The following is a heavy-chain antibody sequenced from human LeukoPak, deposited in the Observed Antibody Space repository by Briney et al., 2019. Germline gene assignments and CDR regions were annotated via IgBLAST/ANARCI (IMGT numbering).Heavy chain of an antibody. V-gene: IGHV3-21*01. CDR2: ISSSSSYT. Sequence: PGGSLRLSCAASGFTFSSYSMNWVRQAPGKGLEWVSSISSSSSYTYYADSVKGRFTISRDNAKNSLYLQMNSLRAEDTAVYYCARDKGMVRGVIGYWGQGTLVTVSS. J-gene: IGHJ4*02. D-gene: IGHD3-10*01. CDR1: GFTFSSYS. CDR3: ARDKGMVRGVIGY.